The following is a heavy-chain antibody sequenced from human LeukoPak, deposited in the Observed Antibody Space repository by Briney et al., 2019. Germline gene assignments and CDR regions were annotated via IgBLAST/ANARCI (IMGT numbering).Heavy chain of an antibody. CDR2: ISGSGGST. CDR1: GFTFSSYA. D-gene: IGHD5-18*01. Sequence: GGSLRLSCAASGFTFSSYAMSWVRQAPGKGLEWVSAISGSGGSTYYADSVKGRFTISRDNSKNTLYLQMNSLRAEDTAVYYCAKRLHSYGHGYYYYYGMDVWGQGTTVTVS. V-gene: IGHV3-23*01. CDR3: AKRLHSYGHGYYYYYGMDV. J-gene: IGHJ6*02.